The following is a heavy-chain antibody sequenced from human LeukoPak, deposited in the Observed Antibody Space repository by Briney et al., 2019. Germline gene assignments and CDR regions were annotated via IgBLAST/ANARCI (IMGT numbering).Heavy chain of an antibody. CDR2: INPSGGST. V-gene: IGHV1-46*01. J-gene: IGHJ4*02. Sequence: ASVKVSCKASGYTFTSYYMHWVRQAPGQGLEWMGIINPSGGSTSYAQKFQGRVTMTRDTSTSTAYMELRSLRSDDTAVYYCARGDCTNGVCSGLNFDYWGQGTLVTVSS. D-gene: IGHD2-8*01. CDR1: GYTFTSYY. CDR3: ARGDCTNGVCSGLNFDY.